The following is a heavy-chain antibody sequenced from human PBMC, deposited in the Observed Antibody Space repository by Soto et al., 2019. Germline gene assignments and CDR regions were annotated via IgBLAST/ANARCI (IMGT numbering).Heavy chain of an antibody. CDR3: VKGRRQCSGGICGSSYFEY. CDR1: GFTLNSCA. D-gene: IGHD2-15*01. Sequence: GGSLRLSCAASGFTLNSCAMAWVRQAPGEGLEWVSIISEGGDYTYYGDSVKGRTTISRDISKSTLFLQMNNMRAEDTAVYYCVKGRRQCSGGICGSSYFEYWGQGTLVTVSS. CDR2: ISEGGDYT. J-gene: IGHJ4*02. V-gene: IGHV3-23*01.